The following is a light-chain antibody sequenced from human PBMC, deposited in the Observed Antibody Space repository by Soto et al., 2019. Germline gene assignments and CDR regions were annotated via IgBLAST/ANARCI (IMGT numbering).Light chain of an antibody. V-gene: IGKV3-20*01. J-gene: IGKJ5*01. CDR2: GAS. CDR1: HSVSSSY. Sequence: EIVLTQSPGTLSLSPGERATLSCGASHSVSSSYLAWYQQKPGQAPRLHIYGASSRATGIPDRFSGSGSGTDFTLTISRLEPEDFAVYYCQQYGSSPPITFGQGTRLEIK. CDR3: QQYGSSPPIT.